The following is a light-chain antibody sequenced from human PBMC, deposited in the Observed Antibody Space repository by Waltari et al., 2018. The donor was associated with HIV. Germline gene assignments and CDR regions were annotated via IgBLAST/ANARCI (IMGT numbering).Light chain of an antibody. CDR2: QDS. CDR1: KLGDKY. V-gene: IGLV3-1*01. J-gene: IGLJ2*01. Sequence: SYELTQPPSVSVSPGQTGSITCSGDKLGDKYACWYQQKQGQSPVLVIYQDSKRPSGIPERFSGSNSGNTATLTISGTQAMDEADYYCQAWDSSTVVFGGGTKLTVL. CDR3: QAWDSSTVV.